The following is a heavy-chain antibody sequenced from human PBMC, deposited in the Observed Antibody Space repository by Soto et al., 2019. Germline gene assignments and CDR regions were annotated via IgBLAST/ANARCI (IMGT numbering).Heavy chain of an antibody. CDR2: IFHDGTA. CDR3: ARLVYDTRLDYLYFDF. Sequence: LSLTCTVSGVSISSGNWWTWVRQSPRKGLEYIGEIFHDGTANYFPSFERRVAMSVDKSKNQFSLKLTSVTAADAAIYYCARLVYDTRLDYLYFDFWGQGAQVTVSS. CDR1: GVSISSGNW. D-gene: IGHD3-16*01. V-gene: IGHV4-4*02. J-gene: IGHJ4*02.